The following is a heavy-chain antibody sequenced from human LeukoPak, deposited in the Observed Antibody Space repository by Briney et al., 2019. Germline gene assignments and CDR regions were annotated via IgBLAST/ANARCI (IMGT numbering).Heavy chain of an antibody. Sequence: SETLSLTCAVSGYSISSGYYRGWIRPPPGKGLEWIGSIYHSGSTFYTPSLKSRVTISVDTSKNQFSLKLTSVTAADTAVYYCARLMATIDYWGQGTLVTVSS. D-gene: IGHD5-24*01. CDR2: IYHSGST. J-gene: IGHJ4*02. CDR3: ARLMATIDY. V-gene: IGHV4-38-2*01. CDR1: GYSISSGYY.